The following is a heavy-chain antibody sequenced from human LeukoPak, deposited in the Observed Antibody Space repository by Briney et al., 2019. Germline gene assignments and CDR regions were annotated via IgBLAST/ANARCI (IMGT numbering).Heavy chain of an antibody. CDR3: AREPLRLPFDY. CDR2: INHSGST. Sequence: PSETLSLTCTVSGGSISSSSYYWSWIRQPPGKGLEWIGEINHSGSTNYNPSLKSRVTISVDTSKNQFSLKLSSVTAADTAVYYCAREPLRLPFDYWGQGTLVTVSS. CDR1: GGSISSSSYY. D-gene: IGHD5/OR15-5a*01. V-gene: IGHV4-39*07. J-gene: IGHJ4*02.